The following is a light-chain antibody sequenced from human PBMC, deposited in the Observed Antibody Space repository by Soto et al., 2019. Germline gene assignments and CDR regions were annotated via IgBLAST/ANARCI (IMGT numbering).Light chain of an antibody. CDR1: SSDVGAFNY. V-gene: IGLV2-11*01. Sequence: QSALTQPRSVSGSPGQSVTISCTGTSSDVGAFNYVSWYQQHPGNAPKLMIYDVSERPSGVPDRFSGSKSGNTASLTISGLQADDESDYYCAAWDHSLNGHVFGSGTKLTVL. CDR2: DVS. CDR3: AAWDHSLNGHV. J-gene: IGLJ1*01.